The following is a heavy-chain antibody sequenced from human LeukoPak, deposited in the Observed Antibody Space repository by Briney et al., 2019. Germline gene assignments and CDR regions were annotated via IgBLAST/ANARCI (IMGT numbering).Heavy chain of an antibody. CDR1: GFTFSRNG. CDR3: ARDRDYGTFDY. J-gene: IGHJ4*02. D-gene: IGHD4-17*01. V-gene: IGHV3-21*01. Sequence: GGSLRLSCAASGFTFSRNGMAWVRQAPGKGLEWVSSISVSGTYIYYSDSVKGRFTISRDNSKNSLYLEMNSLRSDDTAIYYCARDRDYGTFDYWGQGTLVTASS. CDR2: ISVSGTYI.